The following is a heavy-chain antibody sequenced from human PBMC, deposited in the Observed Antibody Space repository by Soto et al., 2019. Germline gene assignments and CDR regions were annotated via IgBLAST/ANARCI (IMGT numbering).Heavy chain of an antibody. CDR1: VSRFTSYA. CDR2: INAGNGHT. Sequence: ASVKVCCADCVSRFTSYALHWVRQAPGKRLEWMGWINAGNGHTKYSQKFQGRVTITMDTSASTAYMELSSLRSEDTAVYYCARDRITIFGVDQIDAFDIWGQGTMVTV. D-gene: IGHD3-3*01. J-gene: IGHJ3*02. CDR3: ARDRITIFGVDQIDAFDI. V-gene: IGHV1-3*01.